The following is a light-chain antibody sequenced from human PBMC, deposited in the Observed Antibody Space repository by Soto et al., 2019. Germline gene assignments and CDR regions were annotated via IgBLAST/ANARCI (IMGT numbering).Light chain of an antibody. CDR2: DAS. Sequence: EIVMTQSPASLSVSPGXRATLSCRASQSVGSNLAWYQQRPGRAPRLLIYDASNRATGIPARFSGSGSGTDFTLTISSLEPEDFAVYYCQQRSNWPPFTFGPGTKVDIK. J-gene: IGKJ3*01. CDR3: QQRSNWPPFT. V-gene: IGKV3-11*01. CDR1: QSVGSN.